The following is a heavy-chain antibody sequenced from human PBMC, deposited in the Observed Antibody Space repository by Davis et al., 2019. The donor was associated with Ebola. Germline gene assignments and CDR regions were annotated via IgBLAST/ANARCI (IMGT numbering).Heavy chain of an antibody. CDR2: ISAYNGNT. D-gene: IGHD6-19*01. J-gene: IGHJ4*02. V-gene: IGHV1-18*01. CDR1: GYTLTDLS. CDR3: ARSVRGYSSGWT. Sequence: AASVKVSCKVFGYTLTDLSIHWVRQAPGQGLEWMGWISAYNGNTNYAQKLQGRVTMTTDTSTSTAYMELRSLRSDDTAVYYCARSVRGYSSGWTRGQGTLVTVSS.